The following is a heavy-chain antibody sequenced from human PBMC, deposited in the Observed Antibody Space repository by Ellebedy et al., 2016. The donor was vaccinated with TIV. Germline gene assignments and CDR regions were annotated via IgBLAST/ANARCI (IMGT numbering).Heavy chain of an antibody. CDR3: ARDGSCGGGKCYSGLPDF. V-gene: IGHV3-30-3*01. Sequence: GGSLRLXXAASGFTFSNYAMSWVRQALGKGLEWVAVISNDGTNEHYADSVKGRFTVSRDNSRKTVSLQMTSLRDDDTAVYYCARDGSCGGGKCYSGLPDFWGQGTLVTVSS. CDR2: ISNDGTNE. CDR1: GFTFSNYA. D-gene: IGHD2-15*01. J-gene: IGHJ4*02.